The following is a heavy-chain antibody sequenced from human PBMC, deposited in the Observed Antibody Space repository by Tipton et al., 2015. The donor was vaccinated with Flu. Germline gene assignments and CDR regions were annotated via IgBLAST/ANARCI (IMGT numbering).Heavy chain of an antibody. CDR1: GGSFSSHY. J-gene: IGHJ3*02. CDR3: AAHCSGGSCSHAFDI. D-gene: IGHD2-15*01. V-gene: IGHV4-34*01. Sequence: LTCAVYGGSFSSHYWSWIRQPPGKGLEWIGEINPSGSTNYNPSLKSRVTISGDTSKNQVSLKLSSVTAADTAVYYCAAHCSGGSCSHAFDIWGQGTMVTVSS. CDR2: INPSGST.